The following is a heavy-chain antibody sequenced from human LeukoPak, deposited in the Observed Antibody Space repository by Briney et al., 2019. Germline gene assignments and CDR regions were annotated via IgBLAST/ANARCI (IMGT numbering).Heavy chain of an antibody. CDR2: IIPIFGTA. V-gene: IGHV1-69*13. J-gene: IGHJ4*02. CDR3: ARGDSSWYDY. D-gene: IGHD6-13*01. CDR1: GGTFSSYA. Sequence: GASVKVSCKASGGTFSSYAISWVRQAPGQGLEWMGGIIPIFGTANYAQKFQGRVTITADESTSTAYMELSSLRSEDTAVCYCARGDSSWYDYWGQGTLVTVSS.